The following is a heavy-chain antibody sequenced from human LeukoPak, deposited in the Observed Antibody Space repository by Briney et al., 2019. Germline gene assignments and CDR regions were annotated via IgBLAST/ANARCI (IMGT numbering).Heavy chain of an antibody. V-gene: IGHV1-46*01. CDR3: AREPLYSNYLGAAPTLDY. J-gene: IGHJ4*02. CDR1: GYTFTSYY. CDR2: INPSGGST. Sequence: SVKVSCKASGYTFTSYYMHWVRQAPGQGLEWMGIINPSGGSTSYAQKFQGRVTMTRDMSTSTVYMELSSLRSEDTAVYYCAREPLYSNYLGAAPTLDYWGQGTLVTVSS. D-gene: IGHD4-11*01.